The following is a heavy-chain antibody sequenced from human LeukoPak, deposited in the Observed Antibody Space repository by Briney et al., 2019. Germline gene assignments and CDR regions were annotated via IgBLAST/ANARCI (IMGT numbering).Heavy chain of an antibody. CDR2: IYSGGNT. V-gene: IGHV3-53*01. CDR3: ARGGGSSSWNHYYYMDV. Sequence: PGGSLSLSCAASGFSVSTKYMTWVRQAPGKGLEWVSVIYSGGNTFYADSVRGRFTISRDKAKNTLYLHMKSVRAEDSAVYYCARGGGSSSWNHYYYMDVWGKGTTVIISS. J-gene: IGHJ6*03. D-gene: IGHD6-13*01. CDR1: GFSVSTKY.